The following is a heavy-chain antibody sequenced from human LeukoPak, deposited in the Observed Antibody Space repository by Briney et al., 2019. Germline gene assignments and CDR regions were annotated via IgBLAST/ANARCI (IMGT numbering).Heavy chain of an antibody. Sequence: APVKVSCKASGYTFTSYGISWVRQAPGQGLEWMGWISAYNGNTNYAQKLQGRVTMTTDTSTSTAYMELRSLRSDDTAVYYCARNYYDILTGYGSDYYYGMDVWGQGTTVTVSS. CDR2: ISAYNGNT. CDR3: ARNYYDILTGYGSDYYYGMDV. CDR1: GYTFTSYG. J-gene: IGHJ6*02. D-gene: IGHD3-9*01. V-gene: IGHV1-18*01.